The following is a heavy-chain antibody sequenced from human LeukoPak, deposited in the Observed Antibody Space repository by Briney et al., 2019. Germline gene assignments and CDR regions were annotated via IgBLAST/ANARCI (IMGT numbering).Heavy chain of an antibody. CDR3: ARDNSGWSRDY. CDR2: INWGSNHI. V-gene: IGHV3-21*06. J-gene: IGHJ4*02. Sequence: GGSLRLSCAASGFTFSSYSMSWVRQAPGKGLEWVSSINWGSNHIYYADAVQGRFTISRDNAKNSLYLQMNSLRAEDTAIYYCARDNSGWSRDYWGQGTLVTVSS. CDR1: GFTFSSYS. D-gene: IGHD6-19*01.